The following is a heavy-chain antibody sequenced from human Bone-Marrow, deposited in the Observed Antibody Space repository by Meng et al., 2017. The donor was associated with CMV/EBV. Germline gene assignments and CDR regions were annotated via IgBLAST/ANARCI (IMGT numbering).Heavy chain of an antibody. D-gene: IGHD3-3*01. Sequence: FSGDWLHWVRETPGKGLVWDSRINSEGSSTSYTDSVEGRFTISRDNAKNTLYLQMNSLRAEDTAVYYCARGVPSDFWSGYYYGWFDPWGQGTLVTVSS. CDR3: ARGVPSDFWSGYYYGWFDP. V-gene: IGHV3-74*01. CDR1: FSGDW. CDR2: INSEGSST. J-gene: IGHJ5*02.